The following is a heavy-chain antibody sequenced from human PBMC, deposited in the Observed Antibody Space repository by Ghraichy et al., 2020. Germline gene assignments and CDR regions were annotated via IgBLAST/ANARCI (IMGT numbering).Heavy chain of an antibody. V-gene: IGHV3-21*01. D-gene: IGHD6-6*01. CDR2: ISSSSSYI. CDR3: ARDREPIAAESTTEIDY. CDR1: GFTFSSYS. J-gene: IGHJ4*02. Sequence: GGSLRLSCAASGFTFSSYSMNWVRQAPGKGLEWVSSISSSSSYIYYADSVKGRFTISRDNAKNSLYLQMNSLRAEDTAVYYCARDREPIAAESTTEIDYWGQGTLVTVSS.